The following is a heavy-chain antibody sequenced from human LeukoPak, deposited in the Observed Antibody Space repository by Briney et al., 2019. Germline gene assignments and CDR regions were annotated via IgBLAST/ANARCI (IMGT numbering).Heavy chain of an antibody. CDR2: IKQDGSEK. D-gene: IGHD3-22*01. V-gene: IGHV3-7*01. CDR1: GFTFSSYW. CDR3: ARDKITMIVVVKSMGAFDI. Sequence: GGSLRLSCAASGFTFSSYWMSWVRQAPGKGLEWVANIKQDGSEKYYVDSVKGRFTISRDNAKNSLYLQMNSLRAEDTAVYYCARDKITMIVVVKSMGAFDIWGQGTMVTVSS. J-gene: IGHJ3*02.